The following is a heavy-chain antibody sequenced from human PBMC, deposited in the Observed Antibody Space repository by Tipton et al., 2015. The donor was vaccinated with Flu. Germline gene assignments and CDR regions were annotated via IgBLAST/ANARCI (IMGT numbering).Heavy chain of an antibody. D-gene: IGHD6-19*01. V-gene: IGHV4-38-2*02. CDR1: DYSISSGYY. CDR3: AREGYSRGWYDYYGMDV. J-gene: IGHJ6*02. Sequence: TLSLTCAVSDYSISSGYYWGWIRQPPGKGLEWIGCISHSGSAYYNPSLKSRVSVTVDTSKNQFSLKLSSVSAADTAVYYCAREGYSRGWYDYYGMDVWGQGTTVTVSS. CDR2: ISHSGSA.